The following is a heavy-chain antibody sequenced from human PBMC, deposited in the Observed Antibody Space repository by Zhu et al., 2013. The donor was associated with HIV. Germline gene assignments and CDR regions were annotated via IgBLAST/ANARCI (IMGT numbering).Heavy chain of an antibody. J-gene: IGHJ5*02. Sequence: QVQLVQSGAEVKKPGASVRVSCKASGYTFSSYDINWVRQAIGQGLEWMGWMNPNSGNTGYAQKFQGRVTMTRNTSTSTAYMELSSLRSEDTAVYFCARGQWTSQSNWFDPWGQGTLVTVSS. CDR2: MNPNSGNT. CDR3: ARGQWTSQSNWFDP. V-gene: IGHV1-8*01. D-gene: IGHD2-8*01. CDR1: GYTFSSYD.